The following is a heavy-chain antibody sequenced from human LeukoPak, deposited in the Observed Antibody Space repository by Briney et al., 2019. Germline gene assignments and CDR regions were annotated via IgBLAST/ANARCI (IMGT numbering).Heavy chain of an antibody. V-gene: IGHV1-69*04. D-gene: IGHD2-15*01. CDR3: ARDPPCSGGSCYSDWFDP. CDR2: IIPILGIA. Sequence: LVKVSCKASGGTFSSYAISWVRQAPGQGLEWMGRIIPILGIANYAQKFQGRVTITADKSTSTAYMELSSLRSEDTAVYYCARDPPCSGGSCYSDWFDPWGQGTLVTVSS. J-gene: IGHJ5*02. CDR1: GGTFSSYA.